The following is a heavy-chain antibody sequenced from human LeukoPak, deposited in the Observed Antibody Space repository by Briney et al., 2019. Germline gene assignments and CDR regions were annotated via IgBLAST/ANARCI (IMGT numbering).Heavy chain of an antibody. CDR2: IYHSGST. D-gene: IGHD2-2*01. CDR1: GYSISSGYY. CDR3: ARNGTNNYFDY. V-gene: IGHV4-38-2*01. Sequence: SETLSLTCAVSGYSISSGYYWGWIRQPPGKGLEWIGSIYHSGSTHYNPSLKSRVTISVDTSKNQFSLRLNSVTAADTAVYYCARNGTNNYFDYWGQGTLVTVSS. J-gene: IGHJ4*02.